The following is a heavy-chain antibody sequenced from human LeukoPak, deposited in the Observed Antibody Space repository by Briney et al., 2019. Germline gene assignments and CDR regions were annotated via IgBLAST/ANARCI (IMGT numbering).Heavy chain of an antibody. V-gene: IGHV4-31*03. Sequence: KASETLSLTCTVSGGSISSGGYYWSWIRQHPGKGLEWIGYIYYSGSTYYNPSLKSRVTISVDTSKNQFSLKLSSVTAADTAVYYCARGAPGIAAAGRGRPLIYFDYWGQGTLVTVSS. CDR3: ARGAPGIAAAGRGRPLIYFDY. CDR2: IYYSGST. CDR1: GGSISSGGYY. D-gene: IGHD6-13*01. J-gene: IGHJ4*02.